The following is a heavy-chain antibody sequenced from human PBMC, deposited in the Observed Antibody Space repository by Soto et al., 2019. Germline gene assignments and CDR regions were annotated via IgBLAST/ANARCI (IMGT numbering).Heavy chain of an antibody. Sequence: QVQLVQSGAEVKKPGSSVKVSCKASGGPFSSYAISWVRQAPGQGLEWMGGFIPMFNRPHSARKFQGRVTITGDESTSTAYMDLSSLRSEDTAVYYCARGQFHHVSNYYYALDVWGQGTTVTVSS. J-gene: IGHJ6*02. CDR2: FIPMFNRP. CDR3: ARGQFHHVSNYYYALDV. V-gene: IGHV1-69*01. CDR1: GGPFSSYA.